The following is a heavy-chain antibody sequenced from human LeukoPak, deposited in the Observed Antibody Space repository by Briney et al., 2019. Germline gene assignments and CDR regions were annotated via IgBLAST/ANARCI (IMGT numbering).Heavy chain of an antibody. CDR1: GFTFSSCA. J-gene: IGHJ4*02. CDR2: ISGSGGST. Sequence: GGSLRLSCAASGFTFSSCAMSWVRQAPGKGLEWVSAISGSGGSTYYADSVKGRFTISRDNSKNTLYLQMNSLRAEDTAVYYCAKVGSTGYCTNGVCYSPSSLYYFDYWGQGTLVTVSS. V-gene: IGHV3-23*01. CDR3: AKVGSTGYCTNGVCYSPSSLYYFDY. D-gene: IGHD2-8*01.